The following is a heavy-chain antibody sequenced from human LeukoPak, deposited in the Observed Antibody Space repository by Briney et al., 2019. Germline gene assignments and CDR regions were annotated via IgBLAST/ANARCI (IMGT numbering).Heavy chain of an antibody. CDR1: GGSISSYY. CDR2: IYTSGST. J-gene: IGHJ4*02. D-gene: IGHD1-1*01. CDR3: ARGSWRIRARTDDY. Sequence: SETLSLTCTVSGGSISSYYWSWIRQPAGKGLEWIGRIYTSGSTNYNPSLKSRVTMSVDTSKNQFSLKLSSVTAADTAVYYCARGSWRIRARTDDYWGQGTLVTVSS. V-gene: IGHV4-4*07.